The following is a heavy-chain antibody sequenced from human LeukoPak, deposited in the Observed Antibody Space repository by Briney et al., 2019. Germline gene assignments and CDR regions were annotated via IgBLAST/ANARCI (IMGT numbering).Heavy chain of an antibody. V-gene: IGHV4-59*08. CDR3: AIRVVAVASFRY. J-gene: IGHJ4*02. D-gene: IGHD2-2*01. Sequence: PSETLSLTCTVSGGSTASYYSSCVRQPPGKGLEWIGYIYYTGSTNYNPSLKSRVTISVDTSKNQLSLKLSSVTAADAAVCYCAIRVVAVASFRYWGQGTLVTVSS. CDR1: GGSTASYY. CDR2: IYYTGST.